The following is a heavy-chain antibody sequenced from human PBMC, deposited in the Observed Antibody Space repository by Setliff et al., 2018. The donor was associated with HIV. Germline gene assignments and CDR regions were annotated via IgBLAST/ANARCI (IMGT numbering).Heavy chain of an antibody. Sequence: ASVKVFCKASGYTFTNFYIHWVRQAPGQGLKWLGMINPSGGTTTYAQKFQGRVTMTSDTSTSTVYMDLSGLGSEDTAVYYCARGGHYSGSYLPRDYYMDVWGKGTTVTVSS. CDR1: GYTFTNFY. CDR3: ARGGHYSGSYLPRDYYMDV. J-gene: IGHJ6*03. V-gene: IGHV1-46*01. CDR2: INPSGGTT. D-gene: IGHD1-26*01.